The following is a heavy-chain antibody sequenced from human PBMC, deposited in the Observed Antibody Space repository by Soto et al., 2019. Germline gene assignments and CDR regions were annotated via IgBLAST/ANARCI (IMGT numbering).Heavy chain of an antibody. CDR1: GFTFTNYR. CDR2: ITSNSDRI. J-gene: IGHJ5*01. CDR3: TNGPLITGDS. D-gene: IGHD3-16*01. V-gene: IGHV3-23*01. Sequence: GGSLRLSCAASGFTFTNYRIHWVRQAPGKGLEWVSSITSNSDRIHFADSVKGRFTISRDNSKNTLYLQLNSLRDEDTAVYYCTNGPLITGDSWGQGTLVTVSS.